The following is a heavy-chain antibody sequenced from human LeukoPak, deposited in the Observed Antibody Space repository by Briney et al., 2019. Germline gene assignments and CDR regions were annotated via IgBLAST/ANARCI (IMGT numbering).Heavy chain of an antibody. D-gene: IGHD2-21*02. J-gene: IGHJ4*02. V-gene: IGHV3-30*02. CDR1: GFTFSRSG. CDR2: LRGSTEAE. Sequence: PGGSLRLSCATSGFTFSRSGMHWVRQAPGKGLEWVTFLRGSTEAEYYTDSVKGRFTISRDISKNTLYLQMNSLRPEDTVVYYCAKGAYDYYNYCDSWGQGTLVTVSS. CDR3: AKGAYDYYNYCDS.